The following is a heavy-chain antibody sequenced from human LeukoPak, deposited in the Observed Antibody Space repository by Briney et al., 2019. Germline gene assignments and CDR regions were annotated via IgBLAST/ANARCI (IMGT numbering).Heavy chain of an antibody. CDR3: ATGSPTVFYYGMDV. CDR2: FDPEDGET. V-gene: IGHV1-24*01. J-gene: IGHJ6*02. CDR1: GYTLTELS. D-gene: IGHD4-17*01. Sequence: ASVKVSCKVTGYTLTELSMHWVRQAPGKGLEWMGGFDPEDGETIYAQKFQGRVTMTEDTSTDTAYMELSSLRSEDTAVYYCATGSPTVFYYGMDVWGQGTTVTVSS.